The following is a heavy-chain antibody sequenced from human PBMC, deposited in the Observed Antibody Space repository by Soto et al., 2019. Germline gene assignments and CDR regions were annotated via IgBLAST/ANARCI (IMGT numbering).Heavy chain of an antibody. Sequence: EVQLVESGGGLVQPGGSLRLSCAASGFTFSSYWMHWVRQAPGKGLVWVSHINSDGSSTSYADSVKGRFTISRDNAKNTLYLQMNSLRAEDTAVYYCARDKYVSVAAAGTACWFDPWGQGTLVTVSS. CDR3: ARDKYVSVAAAGTACWFDP. D-gene: IGHD6-13*01. CDR1: GFTFSSYW. V-gene: IGHV3-74*01. J-gene: IGHJ5*02. CDR2: INSDGSST.